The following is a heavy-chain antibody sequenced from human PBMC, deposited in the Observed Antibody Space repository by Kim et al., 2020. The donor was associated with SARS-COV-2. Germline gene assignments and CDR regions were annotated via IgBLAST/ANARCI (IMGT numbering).Heavy chain of an antibody. Sequence: SYIYCADSVKGRFTISRDNAKNSLYLQMNSLRAEDTAVYYCARDWAAAGPWGQGTLVTVSS. D-gene: IGHD6-13*01. CDR2: SYI. J-gene: IGHJ5*02. V-gene: IGHV3-21*01. CDR3: ARDWAAAGP.